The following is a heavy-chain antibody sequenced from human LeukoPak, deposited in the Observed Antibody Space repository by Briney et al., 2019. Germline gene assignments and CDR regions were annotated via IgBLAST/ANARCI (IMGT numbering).Heavy chain of an antibody. CDR3: ARGSGSYSKNFDY. V-gene: IGHV4-39*01. CDR1: GGSISSSSYY. Sequence: SETLSLTCTVSGGSISSSSYYWGWIRQPPGKGLEWIGSIYYSGSTYYNPSLKSRVTISVDTSKNQFSLKLSSVTAADTAVYYCARGSGSYSKNFDYWGQGTLVTVSS. D-gene: IGHD1-26*01. J-gene: IGHJ4*02. CDR2: IYYSGST.